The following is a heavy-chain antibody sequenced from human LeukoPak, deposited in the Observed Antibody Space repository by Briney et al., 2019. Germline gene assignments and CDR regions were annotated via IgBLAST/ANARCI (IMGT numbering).Heavy chain of an antibody. CDR2: IRVYNGNT. V-gene: IGHV1-18*01. CDR3: ARGPGGRSGYYPLEDYYYYYYMDV. D-gene: IGHD3-22*01. J-gene: IGHJ6*03. Sequence: ASVKVSCKASGYTFTSYGINWVRQAPGQGLEWMGWIRVYNGNTNYAQRLQGRVTMTTDTSTSTAYMELRSLRSDDTAVYYCARGPGGRSGYYPLEDYYYYYYMDVWGKGTTVTVSS. CDR1: GYTFTSYG.